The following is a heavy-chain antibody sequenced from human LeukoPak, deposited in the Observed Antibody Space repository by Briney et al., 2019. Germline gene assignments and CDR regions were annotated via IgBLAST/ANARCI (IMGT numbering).Heavy chain of an antibody. CDR1: GGSISSYY. CDR3: ANSRWYNAFDI. CDR2: IYYSGST. Sequence: SETLSLTCTVSGGSISSYYWSWIRQPPGKGLEWIGYIYYSGSTNYNPSLKSRVTISVDTSKNQFSLKLSSVTAADTAVYYCANSRWYNAFDIWGQGTMVTVSS. D-gene: IGHD6-13*01. J-gene: IGHJ3*02. V-gene: IGHV4-59*03.